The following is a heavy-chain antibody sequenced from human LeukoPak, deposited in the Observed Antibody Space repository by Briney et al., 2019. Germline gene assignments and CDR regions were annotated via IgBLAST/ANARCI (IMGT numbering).Heavy chain of an antibody. D-gene: IGHD3-22*01. CDR2: ISGSGGST. Sequence: GGSLRLSCAASGFVFSNYAMSWVRQAPGKGLEWVSAISGSGGSTYYADSVKGRFTISRDNSKNTLYLQMNSLRAEDTAVYYCAKARSSGVKYYYDSSGYPFDYWGQGTLVTVSS. J-gene: IGHJ4*02. V-gene: IGHV3-23*01. CDR1: GFVFSNYA. CDR3: AKARSSGVKYYYDSSGYPFDY.